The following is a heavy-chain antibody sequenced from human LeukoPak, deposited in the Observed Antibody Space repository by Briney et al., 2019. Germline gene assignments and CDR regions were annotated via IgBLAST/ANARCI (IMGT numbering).Heavy chain of an antibody. D-gene: IGHD1-1*01. CDR2: IRSQDHGGTT. Sequence: PVRSLRLSCTGSGFTFGDYYVNWLRQAPGKGAGWGGFIRSQDHGGTTEYAASVKGRFTISRDDSKSIAYLQMDSLKTDDTALYYCTRHRHNFNWFDPWGQGTLVTVSS. J-gene: IGHJ5*02. CDR1: GFTFGDYY. CDR3: TRHRHNFNWFDP. V-gene: IGHV3-49*03.